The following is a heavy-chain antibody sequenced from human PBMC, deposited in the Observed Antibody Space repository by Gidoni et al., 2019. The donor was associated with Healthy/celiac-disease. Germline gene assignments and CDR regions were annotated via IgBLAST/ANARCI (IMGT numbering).Heavy chain of an antibody. D-gene: IGHD6-19*01. CDR1: GGSISSSSYY. CDR3: ARDNGPVAVAGTEVDY. Sequence: QLQLQESGPGLVTPSETLSLTCTVSGGSISSSSYYWGWIRQPPGKGLEWIGSIYYSGSTYYNPSLKSRVTISVDTSKNQFSLKLSSVTAADTAVYYCARDNGPVAVAGTEVDYWGQGTLVTVSS. J-gene: IGHJ4*02. V-gene: IGHV4-39*07. CDR2: IYYSGST.